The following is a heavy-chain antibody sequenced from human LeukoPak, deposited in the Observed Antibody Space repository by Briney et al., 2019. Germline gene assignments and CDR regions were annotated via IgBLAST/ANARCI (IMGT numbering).Heavy chain of an antibody. CDR3: AKDLIHLWSLDS. CDR2: ISDSGGST. D-gene: IGHD5-18*01. CDR1: GFTFSSYS. Sequence: GGSLRLSCAASGFTFSSYSMNWVRQAPGKGLEWVSAISDSGGSTYYADSVKGRFTISRDNSKNTLYLQMNSLRVEDTAVYYCAKDLIHLWSLDSWGQGTLVTVSS. V-gene: IGHV3-23*01. J-gene: IGHJ4*02.